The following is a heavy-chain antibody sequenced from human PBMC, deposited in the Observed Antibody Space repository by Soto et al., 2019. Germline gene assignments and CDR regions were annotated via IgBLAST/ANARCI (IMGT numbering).Heavy chain of an antibody. Sequence: PGGSLRLSCAASGFTFSSYGMHWVRQAPGKGLEWVAVIWYDGSNKYYADSVKGRFTISRDNSKNTLYLQMNSLRAEDTAVYYCARDQYDYIWGSYRYSPPVYWGQGTLVTVSS. V-gene: IGHV3-33*01. J-gene: IGHJ4*02. CDR3: ARDQYDYIWGSYRYSPPVY. D-gene: IGHD3-16*02. CDR2: IWYDGSNK. CDR1: GFTFSSYG.